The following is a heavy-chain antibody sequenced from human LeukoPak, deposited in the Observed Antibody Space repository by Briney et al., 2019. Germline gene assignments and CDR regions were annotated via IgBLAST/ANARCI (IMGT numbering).Heavy chain of an antibody. J-gene: IGHJ4*02. CDR3: ARRRRQAFDY. CDR2: ISHGGNT. CDR1: GGSFSGFY. V-gene: IGHV4-34*01. Sequence: SETLSLTCDVHGGSFSGFYWSWFRQPPGKGLEWIGEISHGGNTNYNSSLKSRLTISVDTSKNQFSLKLSSVTAADTAVYYCARRRRQAFDYWGQGTLVTVSS.